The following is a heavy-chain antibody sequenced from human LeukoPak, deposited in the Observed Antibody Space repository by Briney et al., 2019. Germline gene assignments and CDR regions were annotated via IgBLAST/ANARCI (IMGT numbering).Heavy chain of an antibody. CDR1: GYTFTSYG. J-gene: IGHJ4*02. CDR3: ARDNSQSAARHNDY. D-gene: IGHD2-15*01. V-gene: IGHV1-18*01. CDR2: ISAYNGNT. Sequence: GASVKVSCKASGYTFTSYGISWVRQAPGQGLEGMGWISAYNGNTNYAQKLQGRVTMTTDTSTITAYMELRSLRSDDTAVYYCARDNSQSAARHNDYWGQGTLVTVSS.